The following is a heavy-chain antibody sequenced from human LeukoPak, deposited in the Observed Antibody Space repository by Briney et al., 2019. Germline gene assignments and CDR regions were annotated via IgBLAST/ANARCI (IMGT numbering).Heavy chain of an antibody. CDR3: AKSEEQLAFDY. CDR2: IWYDGSNK. Sequence: PGGSLRLSCAASGFTFSSYGMHWVRQAPGKGLEWVAVIWYDGSNKYYADSVKGRFTISRDNSKNTLYLQMNSLRVEDTAVYYCAKSEEQLAFDYWGQGTLVTVSS. J-gene: IGHJ4*02. V-gene: IGHV3-33*06. D-gene: IGHD6-6*01. CDR1: GFTFSSYG.